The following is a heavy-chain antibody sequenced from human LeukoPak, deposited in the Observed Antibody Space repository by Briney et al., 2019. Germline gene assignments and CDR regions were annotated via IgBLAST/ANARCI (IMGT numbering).Heavy chain of an antibody. CDR1: VLTFSLYG. Sequence: GRSLRLSYAASVLTFSLYGMQGVRHSPGKALEGGAVISYDGCNKYYADSVKGRFNISRDNSTTTLYLQMNSLRAEDTAVYYCAKGEGYCSTTSCSIYSYGMDLWGQGATVTVSS. V-gene: IGHV3-30*18. J-gene: IGHJ6*02. D-gene: IGHD2-2*01. CDR2: ISYDGCNK. CDR3: AKGEGYCSTTSCSIYSYGMDL.